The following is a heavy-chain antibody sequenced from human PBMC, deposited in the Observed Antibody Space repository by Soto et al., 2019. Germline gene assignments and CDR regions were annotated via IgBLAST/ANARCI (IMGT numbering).Heavy chain of an antibody. Sequence: SVKVSCKASGGTFSSYAISWVRQAPGQGLEWMGGIIPIFGTANYAQKFQGRVTITADESTSTAYMELSSLRSEDTAVYYCATSIVVAANHWFDPWGQGTLVTVSS. CDR2: IIPIFGTA. D-gene: IGHD1-26*01. CDR1: GGTFSSYA. CDR3: ATSIVVAANHWFDP. J-gene: IGHJ5*02. V-gene: IGHV1-69*13.